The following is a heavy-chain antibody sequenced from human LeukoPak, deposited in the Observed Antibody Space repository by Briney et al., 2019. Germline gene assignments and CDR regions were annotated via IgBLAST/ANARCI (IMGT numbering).Heavy chain of an antibody. CDR1: GFTFSSYA. CDR2: ISGSGGST. D-gene: IGHD5-18*01. J-gene: IGHJ4*02. Sequence: GGSLRLSCAASGFTFSSYAMSWVRQAPGKGLEWVSAISGSGGSTYYADYVKGRFTISRDTSKNTLYPQMNSLRAEDTAVYYCAKNPPGYSYGLYYFDYWGQGTLVTVSS. V-gene: IGHV3-23*01. CDR3: AKNPPGYSYGLYYFDY.